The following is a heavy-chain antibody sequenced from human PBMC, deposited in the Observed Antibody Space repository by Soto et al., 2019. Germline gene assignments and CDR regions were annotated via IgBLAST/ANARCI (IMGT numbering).Heavy chain of an antibody. CDR1: GGSISSYY. D-gene: IGHD3-22*01. V-gene: IGHV4-59*01. Sequence: SETLSLTCTVSGGSISSYYWSWIRQPPGKGLEWIGYIYYSGSTNYNPSLKSRVTISVDTSKNQFSLKLSSVTAADTAVYYCARYYYDGSGYGNFDYWGQGTLVTVSS. J-gene: IGHJ4*02. CDR3: ARYYYDGSGYGNFDY. CDR2: IYYSGST.